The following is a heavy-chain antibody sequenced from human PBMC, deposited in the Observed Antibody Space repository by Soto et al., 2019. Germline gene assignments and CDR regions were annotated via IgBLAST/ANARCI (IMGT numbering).Heavy chain of an antibody. D-gene: IGHD6-19*01. CDR1: GFSLSNGKVG. J-gene: IGHJ6*03. CDR2: IFSNDEK. V-gene: IGHV2-26*01. Sequence: HVTLKESGPVLVKPTETLTLTCTVSGFSLSNGKVGVSWIRQPPGKALEWLAHIFSNDEKSYRPSLKSRLTISEDTSKSQVVLTMTNVDPVDTATYYCARILFGRSVAGGYFYMDVWGKGPRSPSP. CDR3: ARILFGRSVAGGYFYMDV.